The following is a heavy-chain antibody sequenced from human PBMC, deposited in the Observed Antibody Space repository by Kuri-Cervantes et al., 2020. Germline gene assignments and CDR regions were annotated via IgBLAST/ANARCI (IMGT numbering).Heavy chain of an antibody. CDR2: INPSGGST. CDR1: GYTFTSYY. Sequence: ASVKVSCKASGYTFTSYYMHWVRQAPGQGLEWMGIINPSGGSTSYAQKFQGRVTMTRDTSTSTVYMELSSLRSEDTAVYYCARATRGGTGYYYMFDSWGQGTLVTVSS. V-gene: IGHV1-46*01. D-gene: IGHD3-9*01. J-gene: IGHJ4*02. CDR3: ARATRGGTGYYYMFDS.